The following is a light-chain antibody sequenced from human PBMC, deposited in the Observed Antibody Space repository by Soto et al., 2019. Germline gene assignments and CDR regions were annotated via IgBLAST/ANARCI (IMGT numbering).Light chain of an antibody. CDR1: QGIRSA. CDR3: QQFNSYPVT. J-gene: IGKJ4*01. CDR2: DAY. Sequence: AIQLTQSPSSLSASVGDRVTITCRASQGIRSALAWHQLKPGTAPKVLIYDAYSLGRGVPSRFSGSGSGTDFTLTISSLQPEDFATYYCQQFNSYPVTFGGGTKVDIK. V-gene: IGKV1-13*02.